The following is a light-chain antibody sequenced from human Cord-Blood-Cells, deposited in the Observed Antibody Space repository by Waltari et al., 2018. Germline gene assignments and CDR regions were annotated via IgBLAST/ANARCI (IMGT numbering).Light chain of an antibody. J-gene: IGLJ3*02. Sequence: QSALTQPASVSGSPGQSITISCTGTSSDVGSYNLVSWYQQHPGKAPKLRIYEVSKRPSGVSNRFSGSKSGNTASLTISGLQAEDEADYYYCSYAGSSTWVFGGGTKLTVL. CDR2: EVS. CDR1: SSDVGSYNL. V-gene: IGLV2-23*02. CDR3: CSYAGSSTWV.